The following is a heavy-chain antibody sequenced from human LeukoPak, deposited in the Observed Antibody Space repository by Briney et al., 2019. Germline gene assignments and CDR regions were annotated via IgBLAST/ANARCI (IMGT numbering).Heavy chain of an antibody. D-gene: IGHD6-19*01. V-gene: IGHV3-64D*06. CDR3: VKDSKAVADAFDY. CDR2: ISSNGGTT. Sequence: GGSLRLSCAASGFTFRKDSMHWVRQTPGKGLQYVSAISSNGGTTYYADSVKGRFTISRDNSKNTLYLQMSSLRPEDTALYYCVKDSKAVADAFDYWGQGTLVTVSS. J-gene: IGHJ4*02. CDR1: GFTFRKDS.